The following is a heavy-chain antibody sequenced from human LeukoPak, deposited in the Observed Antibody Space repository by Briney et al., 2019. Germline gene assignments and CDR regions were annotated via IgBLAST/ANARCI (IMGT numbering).Heavy chain of an antibody. CDR1: GTSFTHYY. V-gene: IGHV4-34*01. CDR2: INHSGDT. Sequence: SETLSLTCNVSGTSFTHYYWSWIRHTPEKGLHWIGQINHSGDTSYNPSLRSRITLSVDRSKNQFSLKVTSVTAADTGVYYCARGPGTVGLSPWGQGTLVTVSS. CDR3: ARGPGTVGLSP. D-gene: IGHD1/OR15-1a*01. J-gene: IGHJ5*02.